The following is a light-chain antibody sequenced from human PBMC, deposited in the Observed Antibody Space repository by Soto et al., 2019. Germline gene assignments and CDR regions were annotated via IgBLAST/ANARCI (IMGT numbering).Light chain of an antibody. Sequence: EVVLTQSPATLSLCTGERATLSCRASQSVSSNLAWYQQKPGQAPRLLIYGASNRATGIPDRFSGSGSGTDFTLTISRLEPQDFAVYYCQQYGSSGTFGQGTKVDI. V-gene: IGKV3-20*01. CDR1: QSVSSN. CDR2: GAS. J-gene: IGKJ1*01. CDR3: QQYGSSGT.